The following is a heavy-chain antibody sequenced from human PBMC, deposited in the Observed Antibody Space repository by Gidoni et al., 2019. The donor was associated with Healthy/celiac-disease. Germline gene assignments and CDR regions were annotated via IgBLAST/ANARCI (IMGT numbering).Heavy chain of an antibody. Sequence: EVQLVESGGGLVQPGRSLRLSCPASGFTFDDYAMHWVRQAPGKGLEGCSGISWSSGSIGYADHVKGRFTISSDNAKNYLYLQMNSLRAEDAALYYCAKGGPAAFDYWGQGTLVTVSS. J-gene: IGHJ4*02. CDR1: GFTFDDYA. D-gene: IGHD6-13*01. V-gene: IGHV3-9*01. CDR2: ISWSSGSI. CDR3: AKGGPAAFDY.